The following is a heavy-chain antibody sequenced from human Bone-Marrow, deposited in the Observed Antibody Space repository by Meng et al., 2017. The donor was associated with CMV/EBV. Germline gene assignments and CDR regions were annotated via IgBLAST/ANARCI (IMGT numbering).Heavy chain of an antibody. CDR3: ARGGIARSRELYYYYGMDV. Sequence: GGSLRLSCAASGFTVSSNYMSWVRQAPGKGLEWVSVIYSGGSTYDADSVKGRFTISRDNSKNTLYLQMNSLRAEDTAVYYCARGGIARSRELYYYYGMDVWGQGTTVTVSS. D-gene: IGHD6-13*01. V-gene: IGHV3-53*01. J-gene: IGHJ6*02. CDR2: IYSGGST. CDR1: GFTVSSNY.